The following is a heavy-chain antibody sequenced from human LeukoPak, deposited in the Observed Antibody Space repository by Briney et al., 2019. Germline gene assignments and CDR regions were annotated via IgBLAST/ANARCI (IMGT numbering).Heavy chain of an antibody. D-gene: IGHD3-10*01. Sequence: SGGSLRLSCAASGFTVSSSYMSWVRQAPGKGLEWVSVIYSGGSTYYADSVKGRFTISRDNAKNSLYLQMNSLRAEDTAVYYCVTHELKDAFDIWGQGTMVTVSS. CDR2: IYSGGST. J-gene: IGHJ3*02. CDR1: GFTVSSSY. V-gene: IGHV3-66*01. CDR3: VTHELKDAFDI.